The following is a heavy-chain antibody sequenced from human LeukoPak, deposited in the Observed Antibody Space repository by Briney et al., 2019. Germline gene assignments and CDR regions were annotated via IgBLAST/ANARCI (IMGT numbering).Heavy chain of an antibody. CDR2: ISYDGRNK. CDR3: AKDVGSLSSSWYYYGMDV. CDR1: GFNLSSYG. J-gene: IGHJ6*02. Sequence: PGGSLRLSCAASGFNLSSYGMHWVRQAPGKGLEWVAVISYDGRNKYYADSVKGRFTISRDNSRNTLYLQMNSLRAEDTAVYYCAKDVGSLSSSWYYYGMDVWGRGATVTVSS. D-gene: IGHD6-13*01. V-gene: IGHV3-30*18.